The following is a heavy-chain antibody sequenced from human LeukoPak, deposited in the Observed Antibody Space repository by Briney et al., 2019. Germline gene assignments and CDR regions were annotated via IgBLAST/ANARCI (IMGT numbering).Heavy chain of an antibody. V-gene: IGHV3-30*18. CDR1: GFTFSSYG. D-gene: IGHD3-9*01. J-gene: IGHJ4*02. CDR2: ISYDGSNK. Sequence: GGSLRLSCAASGFTFSSYGMHWVRQAPGKGLEWVAVISYDGSNKYYADSVKGRFTISRDNSKNTLYLQMNSLRAEDTAVYYCAKGGLRYFDWFDYWGQGTLVTVSS. CDR3: AKGGLRYFDWFDY.